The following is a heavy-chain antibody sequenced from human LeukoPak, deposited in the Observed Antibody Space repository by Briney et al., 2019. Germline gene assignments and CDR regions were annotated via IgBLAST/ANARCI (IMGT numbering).Heavy chain of an antibody. CDR1: GFSFSAYW. D-gene: IGHD2-15*01. Sequence: GGSLRLSCAASGFSFSAYWMTWVRQAPGTGLEWVANINPAGSETYYVDPVKGRFSISRDNAENLVYLQMNSLRAEDTAVYHCARFGYVAAVDVWGQGTPVTVSS. CDR2: INPAGSET. V-gene: IGHV3-7*01. J-gene: IGHJ4*02. CDR3: ARFGYVAAVDV.